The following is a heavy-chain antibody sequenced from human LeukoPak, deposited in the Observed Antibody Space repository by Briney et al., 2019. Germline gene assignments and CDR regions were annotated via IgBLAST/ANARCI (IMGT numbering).Heavy chain of an antibody. CDR2: IRSSIYGGTP. Sequence: GGSLRLSCTSSGFTFREFAVSWFRQAPGKGLEWIGFIRSSIYGGTPKAAASVKGRFIFSRDDSKGVAYLRMNSLKTDDTAVYYCSREWGNGNDLRPDSWGQGTLVAVSS. J-gene: IGHJ4*02. CDR1: GFTFREFA. CDR3: SREWGNGNDLRPDS. V-gene: IGHV3-49*03. D-gene: IGHD1-1*01.